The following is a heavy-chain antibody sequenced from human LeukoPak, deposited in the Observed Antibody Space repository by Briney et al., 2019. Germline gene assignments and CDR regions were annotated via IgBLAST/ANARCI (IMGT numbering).Heavy chain of an antibody. CDR2: ISSNGGST. CDR1: GFTFSSYA. V-gene: IGHV3-64*01. CDR3: ARPGVDYGDSYTPYYFDY. Sequence: PGRPLRLSCAASGFTFSSYAMHWVRQAPGKGLEYVSAISSNGGSTYYAYSVKCRFTIPRDNSKDTLYLQMGSLRAEDMAVYYCARPGVDYGDSYTPYYFDYWGQGTLVTVSS. J-gene: IGHJ4*02. D-gene: IGHD4-17*01.